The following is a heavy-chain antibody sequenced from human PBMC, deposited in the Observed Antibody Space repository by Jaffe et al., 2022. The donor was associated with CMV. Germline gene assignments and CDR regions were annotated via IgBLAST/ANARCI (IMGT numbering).Heavy chain of an antibody. J-gene: IGHJ4*02. CDR1: GGSVSSDNW. V-gene: IGHV4-4*02. CDR2: IYPSGSA. Sequence: QVQLQESGPGLVKPSGTLSLTCAVSGGSVSSDNWWTWVRQPPGKGLEWIGEIYPSGSANYNPSLKSRVTMSLDKSKNQFSLKLTSVTAADTALYYCARVDCRGSSCYPDYWGQGTLVTVSS. D-gene: IGHD2-2*01. CDR3: ARVDCRGSSCYPDY.